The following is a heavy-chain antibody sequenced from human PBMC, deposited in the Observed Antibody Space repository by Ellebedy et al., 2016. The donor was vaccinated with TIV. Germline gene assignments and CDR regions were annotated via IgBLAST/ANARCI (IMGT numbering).Heavy chain of an antibody. J-gene: IGHJ4*02. Sequence: GESLKISCVASGFTLSGYYMHWVRQVPGTGLVWVARINTDGSSSNYADSVEGRFTISRDKAKKTLYLEMSGLRVEDTAVYYCARESVRYFDWDSWGQGTLVTV. CDR1: GFTLSGYY. D-gene: IGHD3-9*01. CDR3: ARESVRYFDWDS. V-gene: IGHV3-74*01. CDR2: INTDGSSS.